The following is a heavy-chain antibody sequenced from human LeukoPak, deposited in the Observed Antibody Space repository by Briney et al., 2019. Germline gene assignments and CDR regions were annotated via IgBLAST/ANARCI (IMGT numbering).Heavy chain of an antibody. J-gene: IGHJ4*02. Sequence: PSETLSLTCTVSGGSISSSSYYWGWIRQPPGKGLEWIGSIYYSGSTYYNPSLKSRVTISVDTSKNQFSLKLSSVTAADTAVYYCARVGDSSGLFDYWGQGTLVTVSS. D-gene: IGHD3-22*01. V-gene: IGHV4-39*07. CDR3: ARVGDSSGLFDY. CDR1: GGSISSSSYY. CDR2: IYYSGST.